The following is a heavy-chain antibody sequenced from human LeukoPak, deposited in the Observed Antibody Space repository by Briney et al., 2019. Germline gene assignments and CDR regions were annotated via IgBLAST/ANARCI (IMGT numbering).Heavy chain of an antibody. J-gene: IGHJ6*02. CDR1: GFTFDDYA. CDR2: ISWNSGSI. Sequence: GGSLRLSCAASGFTFDDYAMHWVRQAPGKGLEWVSGISWNSGSIGYADSVKGRFTISRDNAKNSLHLQMNSLRAEDTALYYCAKGSGVSGYYYYYGMDVWGQGTTVTVSS. V-gene: IGHV3-9*01. D-gene: IGHD3-10*01. CDR3: AKGSGVSGYYYYYGMDV.